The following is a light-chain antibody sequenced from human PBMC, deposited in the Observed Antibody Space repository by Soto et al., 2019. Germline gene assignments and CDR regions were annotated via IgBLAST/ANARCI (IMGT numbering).Light chain of an antibody. Sequence: EIVLTQSPATLSLSPGERATLSCRASQSVSNYLAWYQQKPGQAPRLLIYDASNRATGIPARFSGSGSGTDFTLTISSLEPEDFAVYYCQQRSNWPPIFTFGPGTKVDIK. V-gene: IGKV3-11*01. CDR1: QSVSNY. J-gene: IGKJ3*01. CDR3: QQRSNWPPIFT. CDR2: DAS.